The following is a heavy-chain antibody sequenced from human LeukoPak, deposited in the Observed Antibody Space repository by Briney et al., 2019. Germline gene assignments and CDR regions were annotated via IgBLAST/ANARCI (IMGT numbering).Heavy chain of an antibody. CDR3: ARGYDFWTRLWANWFDP. V-gene: IGHV1-18*01. Sequence: ASVTVSCTASGYTFTSYGISWVRQAPGQGHEWMGWISAYNGNTNCAQKLQGRVTMTTDTSTSTAYMELRSLRSDDTAVYYCARGYDFWTRLWANWFDPWGQGTLVTVSS. CDR2: ISAYNGNT. D-gene: IGHD3-3*01. J-gene: IGHJ5*02. CDR1: GYTFTSYG.